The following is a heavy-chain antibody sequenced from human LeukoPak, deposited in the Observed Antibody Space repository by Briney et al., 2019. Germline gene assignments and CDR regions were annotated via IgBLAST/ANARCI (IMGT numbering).Heavy chain of an antibody. CDR2: ISWDGGST. CDR3: AKDLAAAGLYYFDY. J-gene: IGHJ4*02. Sequence: AGGSLRLSCAASGFTFDDYAMHWVRQAPGKGLEWVSLISWDGGSTYYADSVKGRFTISRDNSKNSLYLQMNSLRAEDTALYYCAKDLAAAGLYYFDYWGQGTLVTVSS. V-gene: IGHV3-43D*03. D-gene: IGHD6-13*01. CDR1: GFTFDDYA.